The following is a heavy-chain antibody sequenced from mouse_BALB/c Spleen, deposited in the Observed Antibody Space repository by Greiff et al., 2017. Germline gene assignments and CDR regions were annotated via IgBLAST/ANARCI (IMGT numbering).Heavy chain of an antibody. CDR3: ARPSYYGNPVYAMDY. V-gene: IGHV1-14*01. Sequence: VQLQQSGPELVKPGASVKMSCKASGYTFTSYVMHWVQQKPGQGLEWIGYINPYNDGTKYNEKFKGKATLTSYKSSSTAYMELSSLTSEDSAVYYCARPSYYGNPVYAMDYWGQGTSVTVSS. CDR2: INPYNDGT. D-gene: IGHD2-10*01. CDR1: GYTFTSYV. J-gene: IGHJ4*01.